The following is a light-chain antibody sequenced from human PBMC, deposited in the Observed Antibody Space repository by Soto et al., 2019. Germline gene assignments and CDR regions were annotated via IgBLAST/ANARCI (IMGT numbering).Light chain of an antibody. Sequence: DIVMTQSPLSLPVTPGEPASISCRSSQSLLHSNGYNYLDWYLQKPGQSPQLLIYLGSNRASGAPDRFSGSGSGTHSSLKISRVEAEDVGLYYCMQALQTPWTFGQGTKVEIK. CDR2: LGS. CDR1: QSLLHSNGYNY. J-gene: IGKJ1*01. CDR3: MQALQTPWT. V-gene: IGKV2-28*01.